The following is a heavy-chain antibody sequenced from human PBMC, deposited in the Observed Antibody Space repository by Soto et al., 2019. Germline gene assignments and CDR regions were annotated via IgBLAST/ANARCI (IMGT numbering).Heavy chain of an antibody. J-gene: IGHJ4*02. Sequence: QVQLQESGPGLVKPSETLSLTCSVSAGSLSNYYWTWIRQSPGMGLEWIGEIYHTGSTKYNPSLTIRVAISVDNSKNQFSLRLSSVTPADTAVYYCARGGRGSGLYFLYYFDLWGQGTLITVSS. D-gene: IGHD6-19*01. CDR3: ARGGRGSGLYFLYYFDL. V-gene: IGHV4-59*01. CDR1: AGSLSNYY. CDR2: IYHTGST.